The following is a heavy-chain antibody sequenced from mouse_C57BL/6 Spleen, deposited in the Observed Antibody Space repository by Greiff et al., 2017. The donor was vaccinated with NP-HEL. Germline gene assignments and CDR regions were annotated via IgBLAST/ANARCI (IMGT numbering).Heavy chain of an antibody. J-gene: IGHJ4*01. V-gene: IGHV1-52*01. Sequence: QVQLQQPGAELVRPGSSVKLSCKASGYTFTSYWMHWVKQRPIQGLEWIGNIDPSDSETHYNQKFKDKATLTVDKSSSTAYMQLSSLTSEDSAVYYCARSLYDGYYVDYAMDYWGQGTSVTVSS. CDR1: GYTFTSYW. CDR3: ARSLYDGYYVDYAMDY. D-gene: IGHD2-3*01. CDR2: IDPSDSET.